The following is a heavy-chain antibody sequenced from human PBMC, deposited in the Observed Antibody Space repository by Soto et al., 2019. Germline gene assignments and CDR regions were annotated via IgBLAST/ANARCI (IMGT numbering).Heavy chain of an antibody. CDR2: INVGNGDT. CDR3: ACDSGGYLDY. D-gene: IGHD3-22*01. V-gene: IGHV1-3*01. CDR1: GYTFTTYA. Sequence: ASVKVSCKASGYTFTTYAMHWVRQAPGQRLEWMGWINVGNGDTKYSQKFQGRVTITRDTSATTAHMELSSLRSEDTAVYACACDSGGYLDYWGQGTLVTVSS. J-gene: IGHJ4*02.